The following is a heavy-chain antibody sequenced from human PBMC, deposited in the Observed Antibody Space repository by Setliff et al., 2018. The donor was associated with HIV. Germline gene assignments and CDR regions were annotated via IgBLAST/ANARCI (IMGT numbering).Heavy chain of an antibody. D-gene: IGHD1-26*01. Sequence: PSETLSLTCTVSGGSISSSSYYWGWIRQPPGKGLEWIGTIYYSGNTYYNPSLKSRVTISVDTSKNQISLKLSPVTAADTAVYYCASHLPPYSGNFDYWGHGTLVTVSS. J-gene: IGHJ4*01. V-gene: IGHV4-39*01. CDR3: ASHLPPYSGNFDY. CDR2: IYYSGNT. CDR1: GGSISSSSYY.